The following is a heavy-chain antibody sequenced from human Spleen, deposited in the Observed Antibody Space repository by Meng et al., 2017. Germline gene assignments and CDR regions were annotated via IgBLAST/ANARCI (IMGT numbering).Heavy chain of an antibody. J-gene: IGHJ6*02. CDR1: GFTFSSYW. V-gene: IGHV3-74*01. Sequence: GESLKISCAASGFTFSSYWMHWVRQAPGKGLVWVSRINSDGSSTSYADSVKGRFAISRHNSKNTLYLQMNSLRAEDTAVYYCARDSGDYYYYGMDVWGQGTTVTVSS. CDR2: INSDGSST. CDR3: ARDSGDYYYYGMDV.